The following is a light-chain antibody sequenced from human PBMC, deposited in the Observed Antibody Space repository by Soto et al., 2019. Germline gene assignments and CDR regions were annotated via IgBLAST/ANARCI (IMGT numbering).Light chain of an antibody. CDR1: SSDVGGYNY. CDR3: SSYTSSSTPYV. V-gene: IGLV2-14*01. CDR2: DVT. J-gene: IGLJ1*01. Sequence: QSALPQPASVSGSPGQSITISCTGTSSDVGGYNYVSWYQQHPVKAPKLMIYDVTNRPSGVSDRFSGSKSGNTASLTISGLQAEDEADYYCSSYTSSSTPYVFGTGTKLTVL.